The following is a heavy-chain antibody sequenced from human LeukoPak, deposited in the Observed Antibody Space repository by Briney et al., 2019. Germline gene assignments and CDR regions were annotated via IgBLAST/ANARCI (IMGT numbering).Heavy chain of an antibody. V-gene: IGHV3-9*01. CDR1: GFTFADYA. Sequence: GGSLRLSCAASGFTFADYAMFWVRQVPGKGLEWVSGISRSSATIGYADSVKGRFTISRDNAENSLYLQMNSLRAEDTAFYYCAKDRYYDSSGYSMGGAFDIWGQGTMVTVSS. CDR2: ISRSSATI. J-gene: IGHJ3*02. D-gene: IGHD3-22*01. CDR3: AKDRYYDSSGYSMGGAFDI.